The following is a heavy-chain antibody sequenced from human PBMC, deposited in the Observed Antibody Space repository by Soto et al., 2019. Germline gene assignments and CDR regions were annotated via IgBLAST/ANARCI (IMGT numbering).Heavy chain of an antibody. Sequence: QVQLVESGGGVVQPGRSLRLSCAASGFTFSSSGMHWVRQAPGKGLEWVAVIWYDGRNKYYADSVKGRFTSSRDNSKNTLYLQMSSLRAEDTAVYYCARGRGFAGYGSGIIPFRDRGIDYWGQGTLVTVSS. CDR2: IWYDGRNK. D-gene: IGHD3-10*01. J-gene: IGHJ4*02. V-gene: IGHV3-33*01. CDR3: ARGRGFAGYGSGIIPFRDRGIDY. CDR1: GFTFSSSG.